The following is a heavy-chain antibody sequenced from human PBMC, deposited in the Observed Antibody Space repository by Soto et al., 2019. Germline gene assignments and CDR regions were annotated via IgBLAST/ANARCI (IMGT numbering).Heavy chain of an antibody. Sequence: SETLSLTCTVSGGSISSSSYYWGWIRQPPGKGLEWIGSIYYSGSTYYNPSLKSRVTISVDTSKNQFSLKLSSVTAADTAVYYCARHSATMVRGVDYWGQGTLVTVSS. CDR3: ARHSATMVRGVDY. V-gene: IGHV4-39*01. CDR1: GGSISSSSYY. J-gene: IGHJ4*02. CDR2: IYYSGST. D-gene: IGHD3-10*01.